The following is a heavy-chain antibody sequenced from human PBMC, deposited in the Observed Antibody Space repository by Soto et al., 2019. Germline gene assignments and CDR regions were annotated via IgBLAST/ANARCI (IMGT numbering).Heavy chain of an antibody. CDR2: IYWDDND. CDR3: VYGDCCYYCFQS. Sequence: QITLKESGPTLVKPTQTLTLTCTFSGFSRTTQGVNVGGIRQPPGKPLEWLALIYWDDNDVYSPSLKNRLTITQDTSKSQVVLTLATVDAVDTATYYCVYGDCCYYCFQSWGQGILVNVSS. CDR1: GFSRTTQGVN. J-gene: IGHJ4*02. V-gene: IGHV2-5*02. D-gene: IGHD3-10*02.